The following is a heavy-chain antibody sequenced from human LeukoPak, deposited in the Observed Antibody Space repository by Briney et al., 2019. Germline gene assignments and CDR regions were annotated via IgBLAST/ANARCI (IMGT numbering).Heavy chain of an antibody. J-gene: IGHJ4*02. V-gene: IGHV4-34*01. Sequence: SETLSLTCAVYGGSFSGYYWSWIRQPPGKGLEWIGEINHSGSTNYNPSLKSRVTISVDTSKNQFSLKLSSVTAADTAVYYCARSVAAMGFYFDYWGQGTLVTVSS. CDR2: INHSGST. CDR3: ARSVAAMGFYFDY. D-gene: IGHD2-15*01. CDR1: GGSFSGYY.